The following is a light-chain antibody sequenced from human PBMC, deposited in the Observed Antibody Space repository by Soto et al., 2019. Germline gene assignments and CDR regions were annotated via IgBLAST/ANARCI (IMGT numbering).Light chain of an antibody. V-gene: IGKV3-20*01. Sequence: EIVLTKSPGTLSLSPGERATLSCRASQSVSNNYLAWYQQKPGQAPRLLIYDASNRATGIPARFSGSGSGTDFTLTISRLEPEDFAVYYCQQYGSPPITFGQGTRLEIK. J-gene: IGKJ5*01. CDR1: QSVSNNY. CDR2: DAS. CDR3: QQYGSPPIT.